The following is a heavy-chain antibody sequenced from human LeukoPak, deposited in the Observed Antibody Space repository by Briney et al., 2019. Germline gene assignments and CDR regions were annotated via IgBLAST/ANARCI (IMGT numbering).Heavy chain of an antibody. V-gene: IGHV3-33*01. CDR2: IGYDGRNK. Sequence: PGGSLRLSCAASGFTFNSSGIHWVRQAPGKALEWVTVIGYDGRNKYYADSVKGRFIISRDNSKNTLYLQMNSLRVEDTAVYYCARVVTGMAVAGLDYWGQGTLVTVSS. CDR3: ARVVTGMAVAGLDY. J-gene: IGHJ4*02. D-gene: IGHD6-19*01. CDR1: GFTFNSSG.